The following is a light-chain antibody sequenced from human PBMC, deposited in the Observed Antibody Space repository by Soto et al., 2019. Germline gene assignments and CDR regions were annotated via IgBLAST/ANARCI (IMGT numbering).Light chain of an antibody. J-gene: IGLJ3*02. Sequence: QSALTQPASVSGSPGQSITISCTGTSSDVGGYNYVSWYQQHPGKAPKLMIYDVSNRPSGVSNRFSGSKSGNTASLTISGLQAEGEADYYCSSYTSSSTSWVFGGGTKLTVL. CDR2: DVS. V-gene: IGLV2-14*01. CDR3: SSYTSSSTSWV. CDR1: SSDVGGYNY.